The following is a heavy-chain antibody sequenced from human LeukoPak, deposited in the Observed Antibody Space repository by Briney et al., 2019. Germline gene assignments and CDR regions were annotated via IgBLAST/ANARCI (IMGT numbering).Heavy chain of an antibody. Sequence: PGGPLRLSCAASGFTFSSYAMSWVRQAPGKGLEWVSAISGSGGSTYYADSVKGRFTISRDNSKNTLYLQMNSLRAEDTAVYYCAKGRDYGGNSIDYWGQGTLVTVSS. D-gene: IGHD4-23*01. CDR1: GFTFSSYA. CDR2: ISGSGGST. CDR3: AKGRDYGGNSIDY. J-gene: IGHJ4*02. V-gene: IGHV3-23*01.